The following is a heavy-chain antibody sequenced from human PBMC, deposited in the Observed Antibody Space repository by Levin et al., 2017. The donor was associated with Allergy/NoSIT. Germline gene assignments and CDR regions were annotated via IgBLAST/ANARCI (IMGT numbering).Heavy chain of an antibody. Sequence: NPSETLSLTCDVSGDSFSVYYWSWIRQPPGKGLEWIGYVYYSGSANYNPSLKSRVTISVDTSKSQFSLKMSSVTAADTAVYYCARTTFRYYGSGNYYNYFDSWGQGTLVTVSS. CDR3: ARTTFRYYGSGNYYNYFDS. D-gene: IGHD3-10*01. CDR2: VYYSGSA. CDR1: GDSFSVYY. V-gene: IGHV4-59*01. J-gene: IGHJ4*02.